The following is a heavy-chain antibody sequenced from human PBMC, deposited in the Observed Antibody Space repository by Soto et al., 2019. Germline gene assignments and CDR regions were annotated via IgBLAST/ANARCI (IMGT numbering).Heavy chain of an antibody. CDR1: GYSFTNYW. V-gene: IGHV5-10-1*01. J-gene: IGHJ4*02. CDR2: IDPSDSYS. CDR3: ARHRYILSGYSAADN. D-gene: IGHD3-9*01. Sequence: GESLKISCKASGYSFTNYWITWMRQTPGKGLECMGMIDPSDSYSNYSPSFQGHVTMSVDKSISSAYLQFSSLKASDTAMYYCARHRYILSGYSAADNWGQGTQVTVSS.